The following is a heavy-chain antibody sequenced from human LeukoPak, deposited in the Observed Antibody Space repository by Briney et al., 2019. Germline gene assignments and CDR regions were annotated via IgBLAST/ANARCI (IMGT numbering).Heavy chain of an antibody. V-gene: IGHV1-8*02. CDR1: GYTFTSYG. Sequence: GASVKVSCKASGYTFTSYGISWVRQAPGQGLEWMGWMNPNSGNTGYAQKFQGRVTMTRNTSISTAYMELSSLRSEDTAVYYCAIMDSQFDYWGQGTLVTVSS. J-gene: IGHJ4*02. CDR3: AIMDSQFDY. D-gene: IGHD2-2*03. CDR2: MNPNSGNT.